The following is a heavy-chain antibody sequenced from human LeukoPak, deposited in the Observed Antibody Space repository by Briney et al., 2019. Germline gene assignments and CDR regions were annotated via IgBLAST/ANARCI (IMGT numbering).Heavy chain of an antibody. CDR3: ARDRSKYYGMDV. V-gene: IGHV4-59*01. Sequence: SETLSLTCTVSGGSISSYYWSWIRQPPGKGLEWIGYIYYSGSTNYNPSLMSRVTISVDTYKNQFSLKLSSVTAADTAVYYCARDRSKYYGMDVWGQGTTVTVSS. CDR2: IYYSGST. CDR1: GGSISSYY. J-gene: IGHJ6*02.